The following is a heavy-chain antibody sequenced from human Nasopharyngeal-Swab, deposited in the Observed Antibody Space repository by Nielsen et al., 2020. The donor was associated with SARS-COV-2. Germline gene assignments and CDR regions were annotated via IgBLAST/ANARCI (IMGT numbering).Heavy chain of an antibody. V-gene: IGHV4-39*01. CDR1: GGSMSTRRYY. CDR2: IHRYGNS. J-gene: IGHJ4*02. D-gene: IGHD3-10*01. CDR3: ARRDASGIYNSDYFDY. Sequence: SETLSLTRTVSGGSMSTRRYYWGWIRQPPGKGLEWIANIHRYGNSYFNPSLKSRVTIDIDTSTTQFSLKLYALTAADTAVYFCARRDASGIYNSDYFDYWGQGILVTVSS.